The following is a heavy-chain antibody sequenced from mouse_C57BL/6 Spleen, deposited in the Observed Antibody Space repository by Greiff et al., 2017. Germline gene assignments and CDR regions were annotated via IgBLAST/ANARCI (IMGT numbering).Heavy chain of an antibody. J-gene: IGHJ3*01. Sequence: QVQLQQPGAELVKPGASVKLSCTASGFTFTGYCMHWVKQRPGQGLEWIGMIDPESGSTKYTSKFKSKATLTVDTSSSTAYMQLSSLTSEDSAVYYCARGTGDGMAYWGQGTLVTVSA. D-gene: IGHD4-1*01. CDR1: GFTFTGYC. CDR2: IDPESGST. CDR3: ARGTGDGMAY. V-gene: IGHV1-64*01.